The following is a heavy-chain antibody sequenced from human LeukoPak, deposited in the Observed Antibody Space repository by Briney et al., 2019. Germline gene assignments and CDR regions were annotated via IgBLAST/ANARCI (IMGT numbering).Heavy chain of an antibody. CDR3: ARDRVSMVRRTTLEYYIDY. Sequence: GGSLRLSCAASGFTFSSYAMSWVRQAPGKGLEWVSAISGSGGSTYYADSVKGRCTISRDNSKNTLFLQMSSLGAEDTAVYYCARDRVSMVRRTTLEYYIDYSSQGTVATVSS. D-gene: IGHD3-10*01. CDR1: GFTFSSYA. J-gene: IGHJ4*02. V-gene: IGHV3-23*01. CDR2: ISGSGGST.